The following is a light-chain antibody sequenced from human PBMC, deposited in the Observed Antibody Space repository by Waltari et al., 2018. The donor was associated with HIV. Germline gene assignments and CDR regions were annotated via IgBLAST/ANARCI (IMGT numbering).Light chain of an antibody. V-gene: IGLV2-8*01. CDR2: EVI. CDR3: SSYAGSNWV. Sequence: QSALTPPPSASGSPGQPVTISCIRASSDVAGYQYFSWYQQHPGKAPKDIMYEVIKRPSGVPDRFSGSKSGNTASLTVSGLQAVDEADYYCSSYAGSNWVFGGGTKLTVL. J-gene: IGLJ3*02. CDR1: SSDVAGYQY.